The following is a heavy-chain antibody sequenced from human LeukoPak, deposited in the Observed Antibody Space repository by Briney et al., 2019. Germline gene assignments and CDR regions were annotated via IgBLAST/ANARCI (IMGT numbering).Heavy chain of an antibody. V-gene: IGHV1-69*13. CDR2: IIPIFGTA. J-gene: IGHJ6*03. CDR1: GGTFSSYA. Sequence: SVKVSCKASGGTFSSYAISWVRQAPGQGLEWRGGIIPIFGTANYAQKFQGRVTITADESTSTAYMELSSLRSEDTAVYYCARPDHYYYYYYMDVWGKGTTVTVSS. CDR3: ARPDHYYYYYYMDV.